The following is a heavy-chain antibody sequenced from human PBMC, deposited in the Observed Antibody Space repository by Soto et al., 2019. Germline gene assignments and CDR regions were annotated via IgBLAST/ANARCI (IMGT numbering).Heavy chain of an antibody. V-gene: IGHV1-69*13. Sequence: ASVKVSCKASGGTFSSYAISWVRQAPGQGLEWMGGIIPIFGTANYAQKFQGRVTITADESTSTAYMELSSLRSEDTAVYYCARGHIVVVPAALPKVSYYYGMDVWGQGTTVTVSS. J-gene: IGHJ6*02. D-gene: IGHD2-2*01. CDR1: GGTFSSYA. CDR3: ARGHIVVVPAALPKVSYYYGMDV. CDR2: IIPIFGTA.